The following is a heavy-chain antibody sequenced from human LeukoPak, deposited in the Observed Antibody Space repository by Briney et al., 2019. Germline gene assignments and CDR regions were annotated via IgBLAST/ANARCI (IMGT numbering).Heavy chain of an antibody. J-gene: IGHJ5*02. V-gene: IGHV1-46*01. CDR1: GYTFTGYY. CDR3: ARAWAARGGIGSDGIDWFDP. CDR2: INPSGGST. Sequence: ASVKVSCKASGYTFTGYYIHWVRQAPGQGLEWMGIINPSGGSTSYAQKFQGRVTMTRDMSTSTAYMELSSLRSEDTAVYYCARAWAARGGIGSDGIDWFDPWGQGTLVTVSS. D-gene: IGHD6-6*01.